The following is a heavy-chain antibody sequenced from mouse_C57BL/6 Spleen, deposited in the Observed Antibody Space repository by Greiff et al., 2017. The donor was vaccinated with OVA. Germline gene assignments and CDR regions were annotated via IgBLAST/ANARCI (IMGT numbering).Heavy chain of an antibody. D-gene: IGHD3-2*02. CDR3: ARGSSGYPFDY. CDR2: IDPSDSYT. J-gene: IGHJ2*01. Sequence: QVHVKQPGAELVRPGTSVKLSCKASGYTFTSYWMHWVKQRPGQGLEWIGVIDPSDSYTNYNQKFKGKATLTVDTSSSTAYMQLSSLTSEDSAVYYCARGSSGYPFDYWGQGTTLTVSS. CDR1: GYTFTSYW. V-gene: IGHV1-59*01.